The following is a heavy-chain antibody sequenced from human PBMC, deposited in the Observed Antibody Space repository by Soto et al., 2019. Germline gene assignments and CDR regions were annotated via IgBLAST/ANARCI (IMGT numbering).Heavy chain of an antibody. J-gene: IGHJ4*02. V-gene: IGHV3-30-3*01. D-gene: IGHD6-19*01. CDR1: GLTLSNYA. CDR3: ARVTQAVAADY. CDR2: ISYDGSNR. Sequence: QVQLVESGGGVVQPGRSLRLSCAASGLTLSNYAMHWVRQAPGKGLEWVAVISYDGSNRYYADSVKGRFTISRDNSKNTLYLQTNSLRAEDTAVYYCARVTQAVAADYWGQGTLVTVS.